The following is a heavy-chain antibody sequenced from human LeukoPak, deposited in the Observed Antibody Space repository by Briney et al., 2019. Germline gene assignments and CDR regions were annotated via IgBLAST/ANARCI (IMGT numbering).Heavy chain of an antibody. CDR3: ARSPLSYGDYDEFDY. V-gene: IGHV1-69*04. Sequence: GASVKVSCKASGGTFSSYAISWVRQAPGQGLEWMGRIIPILGIANYAQKFQGRVTITADKSTSTAYMELSSLRSEDTAVYYCARSPLSYGDYDEFDYWGQGTLVTVSS. CDR2: IIPILGIA. CDR1: GGTFSSYA. J-gene: IGHJ4*02. D-gene: IGHD4-17*01.